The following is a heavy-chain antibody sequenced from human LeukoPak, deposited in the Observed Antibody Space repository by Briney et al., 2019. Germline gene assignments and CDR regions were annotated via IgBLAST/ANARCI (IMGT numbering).Heavy chain of an antibody. CDR2: ISYDGSNK. Sequence: GRSLRLSCAASGFTFSSYAMHWVRQAPGKGLEWVAVISYDGSNKYYADSVKGRFTISRDNSKNTLYLQMNSLRAEDTVVYYCARGYPVVVVAAQFDYWGQGTLVTVSS. CDR1: GFTFSSYA. V-gene: IGHV3-30*04. J-gene: IGHJ4*02. D-gene: IGHD2-15*01. CDR3: ARGYPVVVVAAQFDY.